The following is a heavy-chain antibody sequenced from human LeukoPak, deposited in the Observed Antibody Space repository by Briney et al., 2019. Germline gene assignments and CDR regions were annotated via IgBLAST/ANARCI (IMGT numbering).Heavy chain of an antibody. J-gene: IGHJ6*02. CDR3: ARGGRTTWHGMDV. Sequence: GGSLRLSCAASGFTFISYSMNWVRQAPGKGLEGVANIKQDGSEKYYVDSVKGRFTISRDNAKNSLYLQRNSLRAEDTAVYYCARGGRTTWHGMDVWGQGTTVTVSS. D-gene: IGHD4-17*01. CDR2: IKQDGSEK. V-gene: IGHV3-7*01. CDR1: GFTFISYS.